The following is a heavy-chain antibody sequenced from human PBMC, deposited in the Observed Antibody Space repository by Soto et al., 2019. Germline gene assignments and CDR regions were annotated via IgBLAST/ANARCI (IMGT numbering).Heavy chain of an antibody. Sequence: GGSLRLSCAASGFTFSSYSMNWVRQAPGKGLEWVSSISSSSSYIYYADSVKGGFTISRDNAKNSLYLQMNSLRAEDTAVYYCARAGSSLHYFDYWGQGTLVTVSS. CDR3: ARAGSSLHYFDY. CDR1: GFTFSSYS. V-gene: IGHV3-21*01. J-gene: IGHJ4*02. D-gene: IGHD6-6*01. CDR2: ISSSSSYI.